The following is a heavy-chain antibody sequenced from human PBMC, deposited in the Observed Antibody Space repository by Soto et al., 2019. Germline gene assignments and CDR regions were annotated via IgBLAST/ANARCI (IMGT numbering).Heavy chain of an antibody. Sequence: QVQLQESGPGLVKPSQTLSLTCTVSGGSISIGVYYWNWIRQHPGKGLEWIGYTYHTGSTYYNPSLESRVTISVDPSKNQFSLKLSSVTAADTAVYYCARIGNPDASLYFDCWGQGTLVTVSS. D-gene: IGHD2-2*01. CDR1: GGSISIGVYY. V-gene: IGHV4-31*03. J-gene: IGHJ4*02. CDR2: TYHTGST. CDR3: ARIGNPDASLYFDC.